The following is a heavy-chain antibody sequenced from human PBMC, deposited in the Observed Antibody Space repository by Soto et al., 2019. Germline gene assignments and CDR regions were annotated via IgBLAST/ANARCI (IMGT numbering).Heavy chain of an antibody. CDR3: SRVLYQYRRSSDAFDM. V-gene: IGHV3-49*03. CDR2: IRSKAYGGTT. J-gene: IGHJ3*02. D-gene: IGHD6-6*01. CDR1: GFTFGDYA. Sequence: GGSLRLSCSASGFTFGDYAMSWIRQAPGKGQEWVAFIRSKAYGGTTEYAAAVKGRFTITRDDSKSIAYLQVTILKTEDTAVYYCSRVLYQYRRSSDAFDMWGQGTMLTVSS.